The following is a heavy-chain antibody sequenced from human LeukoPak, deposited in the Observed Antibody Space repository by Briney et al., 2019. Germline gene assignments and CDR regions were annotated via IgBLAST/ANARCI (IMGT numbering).Heavy chain of an antibody. D-gene: IGHD1-1*01. CDR1: GFTFSDYW. J-gene: IGHJ4*02. CDR3: AKHPRATTGAAYFDY. Sequence: GGSLRLSCAASGFTFSDYWMTWVRQAPGKGLEWVANVKEDGSASNYVDSVKGRFTISRDNSKNILYLQMNSLRVEDTALYFCAKHPRATTGAAYFDYWGQGALVTVAS. V-gene: IGHV3-7*01. CDR2: VKEDGSAS.